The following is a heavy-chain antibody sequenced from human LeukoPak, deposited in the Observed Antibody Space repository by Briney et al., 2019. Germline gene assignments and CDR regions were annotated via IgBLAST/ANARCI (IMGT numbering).Heavy chain of an antibody. J-gene: IGHJ4*02. CDR3: ARVLGSSGWYFPDY. CDR2: VNPTSGGT. CDR1: GYTFTGYY. Sequence: ASVKVSCKASGYTFTGYYMHWVRQAPGQGLEWMGWVNPTSGGTNYAQKFQGRVTMTRDTSISTAYMELSRLRPDDTAVYYCARVLGSSGWYFPDYWGQGTLVTVSS. V-gene: IGHV1-2*02. D-gene: IGHD6-19*01.